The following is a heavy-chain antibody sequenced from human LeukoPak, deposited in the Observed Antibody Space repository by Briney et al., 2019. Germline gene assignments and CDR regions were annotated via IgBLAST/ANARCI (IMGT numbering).Heavy chain of an antibody. CDR1: GFTFSSYA. CDR2: KSYDGSNK. CDR3: ARGAGQEWLSDYFDY. V-gene: IGHV3-30*01. D-gene: IGHD3-3*01. J-gene: IGHJ4*02. Sequence: GGSLRLSCAASGFTFSSYAMHWVRQAPGKGLEWVAVKSYDGSNKYYADSVKGRFTISRDNSKNTLYLQMNSLRAEDTAVYYCARGAGQEWLSDYFDYWGQGTLVTASS.